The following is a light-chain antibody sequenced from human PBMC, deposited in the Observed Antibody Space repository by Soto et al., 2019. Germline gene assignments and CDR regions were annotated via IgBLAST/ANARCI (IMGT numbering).Light chain of an antibody. CDR2: YNN. V-gene: IGLV1-47*02. J-gene: IGLJ1*01. CDR3: AAWDASLSACV. Sequence: QSVLTQPPSASGTAGQVVTISCSGGDSNIGSNSVYWYQHLPRMAPKLLIYYNNQRPSGVPDRFSGSRSGTSASLAIVGLRSEDEAVYYCAAWDASLSACVFGNGTKLPS. CDR1: DSNIGSNS.